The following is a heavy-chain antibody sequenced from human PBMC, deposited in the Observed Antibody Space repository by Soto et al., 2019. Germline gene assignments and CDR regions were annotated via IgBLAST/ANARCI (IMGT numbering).Heavy chain of an antibody. CDR3: ARGNVRKPNTLYYASDSMRQNWFDP. CDR1: GGYVSGGSYS. D-gene: IGHD3-10*01. Sequence: PSETLCLTCTVAGGYVSGGSYSWNWFRQPPGKGLERIGEIHQSGSTNYNPSLKSRITISIDTSKNQFSLQLRSVTAADTAVYYCARGNVRKPNTLYYASDSMRQNWFDPWGQGSLVTVSS. V-gene: IGHV4-61*01. CDR2: IHQSGST. J-gene: IGHJ5*02.